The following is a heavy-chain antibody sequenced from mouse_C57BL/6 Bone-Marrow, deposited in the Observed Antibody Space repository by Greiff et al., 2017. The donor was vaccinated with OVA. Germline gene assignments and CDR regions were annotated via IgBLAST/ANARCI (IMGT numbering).Heavy chain of an antibody. Sequence: LQESGAELARPGASVKMSCKASGYTFTSYTMHWVKQRPGQGLEWIGYINPSSGYTKYNQKFKDKATLTADKSSSTAYMQLSSLTSEDSAVYYCARPTGSVFDYWGQGTTLTVSS. CDR3: ARPTGSVFDY. J-gene: IGHJ2*01. CDR1: GYTFTSYT. V-gene: IGHV1-4*01. CDR2: INPSSGYT. D-gene: IGHD4-1*02.